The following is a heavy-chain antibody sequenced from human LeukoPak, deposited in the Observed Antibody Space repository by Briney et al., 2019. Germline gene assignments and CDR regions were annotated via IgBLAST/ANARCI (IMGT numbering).Heavy chain of an antibody. CDR1: GFTFSSYA. D-gene: IGHD6-13*01. CDR2: ISYDGSNK. CDR3: ARGLIAAAGDAFDI. J-gene: IGHJ3*02. Sequence: GGSLRLSCAASGFTFSSYAMHWVRQAPGKGLEWVAVISYDGSNKYHADSVKGRFTISRDNSKNTLYLQMNSLRAEDTAVYYCARGLIAAAGDAFDIWGQGTMVTVSS. V-gene: IGHV3-30-3*01.